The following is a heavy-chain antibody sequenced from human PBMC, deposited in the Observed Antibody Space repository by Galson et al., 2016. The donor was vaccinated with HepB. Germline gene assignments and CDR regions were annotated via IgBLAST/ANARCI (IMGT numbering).Heavy chain of an antibody. CDR2: IGGNDDIT. V-gene: IGHV3-23*01. Sequence: SLRLSCAASGFIFSSYAMSWVRQAPGKGLEWVASIGGNDDITHYADSVKGRFSISRDNSREMVFLQMNSLRAEDTAVYYCANRYCGGDCSDPEYFQHWGQGTLVSVSS. J-gene: IGHJ1*01. D-gene: IGHD2-21*01. CDR1: GFIFSSYA. CDR3: ANRYCGGDCSDPEYFQH.